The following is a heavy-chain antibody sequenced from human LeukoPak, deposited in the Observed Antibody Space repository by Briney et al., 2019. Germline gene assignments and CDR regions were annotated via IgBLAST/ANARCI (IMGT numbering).Heavy chain of an antibody. J-gene: IGHJ6*03. CDR1: GGSINSYY. V-gene: IGHV4-59*01. D-gene: IGHD6-19*01. CDR3: ARDQAVAGNYYYYMDV. CDR2: IYYSGST. Sequence: SETLSLTCTVSGGSINSYYWSWIRQPPGKGLEWIGYIYYSGSTKYNPSLKSRVTISVDTSKNQFSLKLSSVTAADTAVYYCARDQAVAGNYYYYMDVWGKGTTVTVSS.